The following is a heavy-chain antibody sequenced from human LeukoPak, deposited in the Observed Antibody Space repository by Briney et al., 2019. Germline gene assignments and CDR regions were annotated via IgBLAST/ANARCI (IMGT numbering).Heavy chain of an antibody. D-gene: IGHD4-23*01. CDR2: IYYSGST. V-gene: IGHV4-39*07. CDR3: ARDSQAVVTDWGYFDY. CDR1: GGSISSSSYY. Sequence: SETLSLTCTVSGGSISSSSYYWGWIRQPPGKGLEWIGSIYYSGSTYYNPSLKSRVTISVDTSKNQFSLKLSSVTAADTAVYYCARDSQAVVTDWGYFDYWGQGTLVTVSS. J-gene: IGHJ4*02.